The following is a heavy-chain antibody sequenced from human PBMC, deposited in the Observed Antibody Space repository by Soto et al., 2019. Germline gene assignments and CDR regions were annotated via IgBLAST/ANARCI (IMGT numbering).Heavy chain of an antibody. V-gene: IGHV1-18*04. CDR2: ISAYNGNT. CDR1: GYTFTSYG. Sequence: AAVKVSCKASGYTFTSYGISWVRQAPGQGLEWMGWISAYNGNTNYAQKLQGRVTMTTDTSTSTAYMELRSLRSDDTAVYYCARAGPITLFGVVIIPHLDPWGQGTLVTVSS. D-gene: IGHD3-3*01. CDR3: ARAGPITLFGVVIIPHLDP. J-gene: IGHJ5*02.